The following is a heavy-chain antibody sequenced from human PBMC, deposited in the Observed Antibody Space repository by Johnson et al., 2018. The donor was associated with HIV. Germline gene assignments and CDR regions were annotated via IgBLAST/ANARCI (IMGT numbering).Heavy chain of an antibody. CDR1: GFTLSNAW. J-gene: IGHJ3*02. CDR2: IKSNTDGGTT. D-gene: IGHD3-22*01. V-gene: IGHV3-15*05. Sequence: VQLVESGGGLVKPGGSLRLSCAASGFTLSNAWMSWVRQAPGKGLEWVGHIKSNTDGGTTDYVASVKGRFTISRDDSKNTLYLQMNSLRAEDTAVYYCARSEYDYYDSSGYDAFDIWGQGTMVTVSS. CDR3: ARSEYDYYDSSGYDAFDI.